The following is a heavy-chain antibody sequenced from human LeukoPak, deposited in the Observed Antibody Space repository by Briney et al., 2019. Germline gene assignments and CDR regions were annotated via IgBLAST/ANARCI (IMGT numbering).Heavy chain of an antibody. CDR1: GFTFSSYW. CDR2: IKQDGSEK. CDR3: ARTYYYDSSGYYYDY. D-gene: IGHD3-22*01. Sequence: PGGSLRLSCVASGFTFSSYWMSWVRQAPGKGLEWVANIKQDGSEKYYVDSVKGRFTISRDNAKNSLYLQMNSLRAEDTAVYYCARTYYYDSSGYYYDYWGQGTLVTVSS. V-gene: IGHV3-7*01. J-gene: IGHJ4*02.